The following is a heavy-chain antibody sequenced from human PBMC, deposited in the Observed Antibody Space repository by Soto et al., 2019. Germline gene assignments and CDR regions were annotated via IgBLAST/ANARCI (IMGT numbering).Heavy chain of an antibody. Sequence: SETLSLTCTVSGGSISSSSYYWGWIRQPPGKGLEWIGSIYYSGSTYYNPSLKSRVTISVDTSKNQFSLKLSSVTAADTAVYYCARHGRDPSSWLDYWGQGTLVTVSS. CDR1: GGSISSSSYY. D-gene: IGHD6-13*01. CDR3: ARHGRDPSSWLDY. CDR2: IYYSGST. V-gene: IGHV4-39*01. J-gene: IGHJ4*02.